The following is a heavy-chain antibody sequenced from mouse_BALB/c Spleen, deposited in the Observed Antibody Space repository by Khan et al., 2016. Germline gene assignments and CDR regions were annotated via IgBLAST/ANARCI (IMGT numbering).Heavy chain of an antibody. CDR2: IWAGGST. V-gene: IGHV2-9*02. CDR1: GFSLTNSG. Sequence: QMQLEESGPGLVAPSQSLSITCTVSGFSLTNSGVHWVRQPPGKGLDWLGVIWAGGSTDYNSALMSRLTITKDNSQKQVFLKMNSLQSDDTAMYYCARDDQDYDAWFASWGQGTLVTVSA. J-gene: IGHJ3*01. D-gene: IGHD2-4*01. CDR3: ARDDQDYDAWFAS.